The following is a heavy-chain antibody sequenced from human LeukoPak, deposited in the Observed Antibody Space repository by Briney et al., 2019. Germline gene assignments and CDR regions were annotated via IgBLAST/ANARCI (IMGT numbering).Heavy chain of an antibody. CDR1: GFTFSSYS. Sequence: GGSLRLSCSVSGFTFSSYSMHWVRQAPGRGLEYVSGITRNGGSTYYADSMKGRFTISRENSKNTLYLQMSSLRAEDTAVYYCARGKERPDYWGQGTLVTVSS. D-gene: IGHD5-24*01. J-gene: IGHJ4*02. CDR2: ITRNGGST. V-gene: IGHV3-64D*06. CDR3: ARGKERPDY.